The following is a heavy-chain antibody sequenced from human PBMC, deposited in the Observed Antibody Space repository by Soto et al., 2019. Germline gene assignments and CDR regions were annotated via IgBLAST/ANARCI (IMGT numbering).Heavy chain of an antibody. CDR2: IFYNGNT. J-gene: IGHJ6*02. CDR3: ARHQYGYGLDV. Sequence: QLQLQEPGPGRLKPSETLSLTCTVSGASITSSDYYWSWIRQPPGKGLEWIGSIFYNGNTYYNPSLKSRLTISRDTSNSQFSLKLTSVTAADTAVYFCARHQYGYGLDVWGQGTTVTVSS. D-gene: IGHD3-10*01. CDR1: GASITSSDYY. V-gene: IGHV4-39*01.